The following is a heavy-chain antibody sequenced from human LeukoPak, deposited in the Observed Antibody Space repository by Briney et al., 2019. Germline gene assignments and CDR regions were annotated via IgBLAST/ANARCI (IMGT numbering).Heavy chain of an antibody. CDR3: ARYSGSYYVDY. J-gene: IGHJ4*02. V-gene: IGHV1-18*01. Sequence: GASVKLSCTASGYTFTIYGISWVRQAPGQGIEWMGCVSAYNGNTTYSQTPQESVIMITETSTSKQYLELRRLRSDDTAVYYCARYSGSYYVDYWGQGTRVTVSS. CDR1: GYTFTIYG. CDR2: VSAYNGNT. D-gene: IGHD1-26*01.